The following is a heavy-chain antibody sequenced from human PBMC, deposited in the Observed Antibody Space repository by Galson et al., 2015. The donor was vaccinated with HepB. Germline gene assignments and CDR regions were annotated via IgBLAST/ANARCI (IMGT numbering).Heavy chain of an antibody. CDR2: IKSKTDGGTT. CDR3: TTSKPYYYDSSGWDGY. Sequence: SLRLSCAASGFTFSNAWMSWVRQAPGKGLEWVGRIKSKTDGGTTDYDAPVKGRFTISRDDSKNTLYLQMNSLKTEDTAVYYCTTSKPYYYDSSGWDGYWGQGTLVTVSS. D-gene: IGHD3-22*01. CDR1: GFTFSNAW. J-gene: IGHJ4*02. V-gene: IGHV3-15*01.